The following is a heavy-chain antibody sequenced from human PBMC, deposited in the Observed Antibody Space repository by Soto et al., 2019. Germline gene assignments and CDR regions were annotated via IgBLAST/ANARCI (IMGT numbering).Heavy chain of an antibody. CDR2: INRKIDGETT. J-gene: IGHJ4*02. V-gene: IGHV3-15*01. Sequence: LRLSCVVFEYTFSDAWISWVRQAPGKVLEWVALINRKIDGETTDYAAPVEGRFTIARDDSKNTLYLQMSSLKIEDTAVYFCTADHWSWGQGTLVTVSS. D-gene: IGHD3-3*01. CDR3: TADHWS. CDR1: EYTFSDAW.